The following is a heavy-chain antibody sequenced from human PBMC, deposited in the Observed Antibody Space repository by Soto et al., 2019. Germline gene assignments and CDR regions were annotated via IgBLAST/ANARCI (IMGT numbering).Heavy chain of an antibody. J-gene: IGHJ4*02. CDR1: GGVISSGDYY. V-gene: IGHV4-30-4*01. CDR3: ARGDPYAIRGLDY. D-gene: IGHD4-17*01. Sequence: SETLSLTCTVSGGVISSGDYYWSWIRQPRGKGLEWIGYIDYRGSTYYNPSRKGRVTIAVDTSKNQLCQKLSCVTAADTAVYYCARGDPYAIRGLDYWGQGTLVTVSS. CDR2: IDYRGST.